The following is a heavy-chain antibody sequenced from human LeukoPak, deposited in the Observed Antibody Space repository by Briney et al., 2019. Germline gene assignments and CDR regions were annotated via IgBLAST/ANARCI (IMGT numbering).Heavy chain of an antibody. CDR1: GGTFSSYA. D-gene: IGHD6-13*01. CDR3: ARVSGYSSSWYPAGSADPHYYYGMDV. Sequence: ASVKVSCKASGGTFSSYAISWARQAPGQGLEWMGRIIPILGIANYAQKFQGRVTITADKSTSTAYMELSSLRSEDTAVYYCARVSGYSSSWYPAGSADPHYYYGMDVWGQGTTVTVSS. V-gene: IGHV1-69*04. J-gene: IGHJ6*02. CDR2: IIPILGIA.